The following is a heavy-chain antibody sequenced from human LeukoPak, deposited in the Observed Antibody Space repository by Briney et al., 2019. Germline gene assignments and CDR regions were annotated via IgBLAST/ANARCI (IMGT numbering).Heavy chain of an antibody. CDR2: IYYSVST. V-gene: IGHV4-39*01. CDR1: GGSISSSSYY. Sequence: SETLSLTCTVSGGSISSSSYYWGWIRQPPGKGLEWIGSIYYSVSTYYNPSLKSRVTISVDTSKNQFSLKLSSVTAADTAVYYCARRAANPGWYFDLWGRGTLVTVSS. J-gene: IGHJ2*01. CDR3: ARRAANPGWYFDL.